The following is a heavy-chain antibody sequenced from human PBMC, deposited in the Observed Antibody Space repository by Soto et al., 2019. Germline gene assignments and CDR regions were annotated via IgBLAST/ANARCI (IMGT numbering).Heavy chain of an antibody. J-gene: IGHJ4*02. CDR3: ASSVLVTSTMNYFDL. CDR2: IYPDASDT. V-gene: IGHV5-51*01. Sequence: PGESLKISCKASGYSFSNFWVAWVRQMPGEGLKCLGIIYPDASDTRCSPSFLGQVTISADKSIKTTYLRWRSLKASDTAIYFCASSVLVTSTMNYFDLWGQGTLVTVSS. D-gene: IGHD2-8*02. CDR1: GYSFSNFW.